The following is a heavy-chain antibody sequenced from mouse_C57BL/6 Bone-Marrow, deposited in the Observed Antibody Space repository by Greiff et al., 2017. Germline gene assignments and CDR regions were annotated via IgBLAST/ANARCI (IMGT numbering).Heavy chain of an antibody. V-gene: IGHV1-22*01. Sequence: EVQLQQSGPELVKPGASVKMSCKASGYTFTDYNMHWVKQSHGKSLEWIGYINPNNGGTSYNQKFKGKDTLTVNKSSSTAYMELRSLTSEDSAVYYCARKGTTDGSPYYFDYWGQGTTLTVSS. CDR2: INPNNGGT. J-gene: IGHJ2*01. CDR1: GYTFTDYN. CDR3: ARKGTTDGSPYYFDY. D-gene: IGHD1-1*01.